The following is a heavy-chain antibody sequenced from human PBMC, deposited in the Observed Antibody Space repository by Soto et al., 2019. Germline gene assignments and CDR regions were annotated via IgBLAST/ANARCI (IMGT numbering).Heavy chain of an antibody. D-gene: IGHD3-22*01. CDR3: ARNSYYYDSSGYTFDY. V-gene: IGHV3-21*01. CDR1: GFTFSSYS. Sequence: GGSLRLSCAASGFTFSSYSMNWVRQAPGKGLEWVSSISSSSSYIYYADSVKGRFTISRDNAKNSLYLQMNSLRAEDTAVYYCARNSYYYDSSGYTFDYWGQGTLVTFSS. CDR2: ISSSSSYI. J-gene: IGHJ4*02.